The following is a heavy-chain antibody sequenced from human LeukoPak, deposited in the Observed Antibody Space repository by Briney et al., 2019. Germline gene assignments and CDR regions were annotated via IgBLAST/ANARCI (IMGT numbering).Heavy chain of an antibody. D-gene: IGHD3-10*01. CDR1: GFTFNNYA. V-gene: IGHV3-23*01. J-gene: IGHJ4*02. Sequence: GGSLRLSCAASGFTFNNYAMSWVPRAPGKGLEWVSSVSDSGDSTYYADSVKGRVTISRDNSRNTLYLQMYSLRAEDTAVYYCAKSANSGTYYRGYFDQWGQGTLVTVSS. CDR2: VSDSGDST. CDR3: AKSANSGTYYRGYFDQ.